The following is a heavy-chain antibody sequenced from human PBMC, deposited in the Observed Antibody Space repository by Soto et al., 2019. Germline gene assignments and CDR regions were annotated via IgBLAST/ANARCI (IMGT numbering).Heavy chain of an antibody. CDR1: GYSFTNYW. CDR2: IYPGDSDT. CDR3: ARPSGWYGTGFDY. J-gene: IGHJ4*02. Sequence: GESLKISCKGFGYSFTNYWIGWVRQMPGKGLEWMGIIYPGDSDTSYSPSFQGQVTISADRSIKTAYLQWSSLKASDTAMFYCARPSGWYGTGFDYWGQGSLVTVSS. V-gene: IGHV5-51*01. D-gene: IGHD6-19*01.